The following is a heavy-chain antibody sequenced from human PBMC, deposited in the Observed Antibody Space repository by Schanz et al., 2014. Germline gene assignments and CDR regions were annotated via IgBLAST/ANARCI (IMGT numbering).Heavy chain of an antibody. CDR2: ISAYNGNT. V-gene: IGHV1-18*01. CDR3: TRGGYSYALSAFDI. J-gene: IGHJ3*02. D-gene: IGHD5-18*01. CDR1: GYTFSDYG. Sequence: QVQLVQSGDEVKKPGASVKVSCKTSGYTFSDYGITWVRQAPGQGLEWVGWISAYNGNTNYAQKLQGRVTMTTDTSTGTAYMELRSLRSDDTALYYCTRGGYSYALSAFDIWGQGTMVTVSS.